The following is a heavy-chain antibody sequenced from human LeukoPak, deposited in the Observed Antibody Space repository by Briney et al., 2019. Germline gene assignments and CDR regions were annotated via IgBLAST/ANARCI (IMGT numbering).Heavy chain of an antibody. CDR2: INPSGGST. CDR1: GYTFINYY. J-gene: IGHJ1*01. CDR3: ARDEGTSILCW. Sequence: APVKLSCEASGYTFINYYMHWVRQAPGQGLEWMGIINPSGGSTSYAQKFQGRVTMTRDTSTSTVYMCVSSLGSEDTVVYYCARDEGTSILCWWGQGTLVTVSS. V-gene: IGHV1-46*01. D-gene: IGHD2-21*01.